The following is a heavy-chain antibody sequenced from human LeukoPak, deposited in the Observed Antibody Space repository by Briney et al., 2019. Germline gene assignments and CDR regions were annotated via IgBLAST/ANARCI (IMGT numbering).Heavy chain of an antibody. Sequence: ASVKVSCKTSGYTFTNYGITWVRQAPGQGLEWMGWISAYNGNTNYAQKFQGRVTMTRDTSISTAYMELSRLTSDDTAVYYCARDPPIGGADVFDIWGQGTMVTVSS. D-gene: IGHD3-10*01. CDR3: ARDPPIGGADVFDI. CDR2: ISAYNGNT. J-gene: IGHJ3*02. V-gene: IGHV1-18*01. CDR1: GYTFTNYG.